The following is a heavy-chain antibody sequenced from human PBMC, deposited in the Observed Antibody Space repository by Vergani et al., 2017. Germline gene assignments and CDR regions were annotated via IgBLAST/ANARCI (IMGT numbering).Heavy chain of an antibody. CDR1: GFTFSSYG. CDR3: ANAGLGYSSGWYFDY. Sequence: QVQLVESGGGVVQPGRSLRLSCAASGFTFSSYGMHWVRQAPGKGLEWVAVISYDGSNKYYADSVKGRLTISRDNSKHTLYLQMTSLRAEDTAVYYCANAGLGYSSGWYFDYWGQGTLVTVSS. J-gene: IGHJ4*02. CDR2: ISYDGSNK. D-gene: IGHD6-19*01. V-gene: IGHV3-30*18.